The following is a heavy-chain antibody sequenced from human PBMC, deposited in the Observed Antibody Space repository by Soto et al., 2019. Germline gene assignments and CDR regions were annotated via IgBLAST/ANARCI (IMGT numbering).Heavy chain of an antibody. CDR2: VYPTGST. CDR1: GGSISPFY. V-gene: IGHV4-4*07. D-gene: IGHD3-22*01. J-gene: IGHJ4*02. CDR3: ARASYDSIGYTFDY. Sequence: SETLSLTCTVSGGSISPFYWNWIRQSAGKGLEWIGRVYPTGSTNYNHSLQSRVSMSVDTSKNQFSLKLGSVTAADTAVSYCARASYDSIGYTFDYWGQGILVTVSS.